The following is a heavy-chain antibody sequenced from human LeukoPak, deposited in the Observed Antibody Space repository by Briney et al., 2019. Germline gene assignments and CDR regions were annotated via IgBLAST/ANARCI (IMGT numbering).Heavy chain of an antibody. V-gene: IGHV3-30*18. D-gene: IGHD3-10*01. CDR3: AKDHSITMVRGVIIPPNFDY. Sequence: GGSLRLSCAASGFTFSSYGMHWVRQAPGKGLEGVAVISYDGSNKYYADSVKGRFTIFRDNSKNTLYLQMNSLRAEDTAVYYCAKDHSITMVRGVIIPPNFDYWGQGTLVTVSS. J-gene: IGHJ4*02. CDR2: ISYDGSNK. CDR1: GFTFSSYG.